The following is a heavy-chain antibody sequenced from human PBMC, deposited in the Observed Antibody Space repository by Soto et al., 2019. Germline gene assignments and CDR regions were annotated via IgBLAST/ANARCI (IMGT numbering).Heavy chain of an antibody. J-gene: IGHJ6*03. Sequence: GGSMRLSCAASGFTFSSYAMSWVRKAPGKGLEWVSYISSVNAVTDYADSVKGRFTVSRDNARNSLYLQMNSLRAEDTAVYYCARDLSWGSNWYYYMDVWGKGTTVTVSS. V-gene: IGHV3-48*01. CDR2: ISSVNAVT. CDR3: ARDLSWGSNWYYYMDV. CDR1: GFTFSSYA. D-gene: IGHD7-27*01.